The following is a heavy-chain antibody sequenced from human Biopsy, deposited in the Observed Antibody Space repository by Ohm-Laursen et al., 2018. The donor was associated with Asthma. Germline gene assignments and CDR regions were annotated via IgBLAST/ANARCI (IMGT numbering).Heavy chain of an antibody. CDR2: ISFDGSNK. Sequence: SLRLSCAATGFTFSDYGMHWVRQAPGKGLDRGAVISFDGSNKNYTDSVKGRFTISRDNSRNTLHLQMNSLRAEDTAVYYCAKDVFPGWELRRGPDYWGQGTLVTVSS. J-gene: IGHJ4*02. CDR1: GFTFSDYG. CDR3: AKDVFPGWELRRGPDY. D-gene: IGHD1-26*01. V-gene: IGHV3-30*18.